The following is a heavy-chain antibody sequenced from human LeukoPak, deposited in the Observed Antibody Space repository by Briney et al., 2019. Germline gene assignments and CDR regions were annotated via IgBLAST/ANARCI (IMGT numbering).Heavy chain of an antibody. V-gene: IGHV3-7*01. CDR2: IKQDGSEK. CDR1: GFTFSNYW. CDR3: ASGRQLGY. D-gene: IGHD6-13*01. J-gene: IGHJ4*02. Sequence: HPGGSLRLSCAASGFTFSNYWMSWVRQAPGKGLEWAANIKQDGSEKYYVDSVKGRSTISRDNDKNSLYLQMNSLRAEDAAVYYCASGRQLGYWGQGTLVTVPS.